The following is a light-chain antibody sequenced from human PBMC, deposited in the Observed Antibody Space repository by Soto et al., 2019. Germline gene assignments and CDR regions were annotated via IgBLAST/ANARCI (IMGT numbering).Light chain of an antibody. J-gene: IGKJ3*01. CDR2: GAS. V-gene: IGKV1-9*01. Sequence: IRLTQSPSSLSASVGDRVTISCRASQGIANFLAWYQQKPGKAPKLLIYGASTLQSGVPSRFIGSGSGTDFTLTISSLQPEDFATYYCQQLNSFPIPFGPGTKVDIK. CDR1: QGIANF. CDR3: QQLNSFPIP.